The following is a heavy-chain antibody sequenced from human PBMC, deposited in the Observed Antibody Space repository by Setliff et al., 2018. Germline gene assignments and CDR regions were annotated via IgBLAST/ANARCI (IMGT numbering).Heavy chain of an antibody. J-gene: IGHJ4*02. CDR2: VYSSVYSSGIT. D-gene: IGHD3-16*01. Sequence: SETLSLTCTVSGGSMSSGPNYWSWIRQPAGRGLEWVGRVYSSVYSSGITSYNPSLKSRVTISMDTSKNQFSLGLTSVTAADSAVYYCRLWSHDYHNDYWGQGTVVTVSS. V-gene: IGHV4-61*02. CDR1: GGSMSSGPNY. CDR3: RLWSHDYHNDY.